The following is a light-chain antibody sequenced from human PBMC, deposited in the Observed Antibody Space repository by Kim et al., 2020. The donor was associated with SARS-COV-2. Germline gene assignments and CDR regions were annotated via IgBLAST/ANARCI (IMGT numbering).Light chain of an antibody. CDR3: NSRDSSGDHVV. CDR1: SLRSYY. V-gene: IGLV3-19*01. Sequence: SSELTQDPAVSVALGQTVRITCQGDSLRSYYATWYQQKPGQAPIVVIYGKNNRPSGIPDRFSGSGSGNTASLTITGAQAEDEADYYCNSRDSSGDHVVFGGGTQLTVL. J-gene: IGLJ3*02. CDR2: GKN.